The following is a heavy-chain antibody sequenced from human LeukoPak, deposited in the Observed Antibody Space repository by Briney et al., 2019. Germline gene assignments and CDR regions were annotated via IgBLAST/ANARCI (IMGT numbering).Heavy chain of an antibody. J-gene: IGHJ4*02. Sequence: PGGSVTLSCAASGFTFSSYWMSWVRQAPGKGLEGVANIKQEGSEKYYVDPVKGRFTISRDNAKNSLYLQMNSLRAEDTAVYYCARDLRYYYDSSGSFDYWGQGTLVSVSS. D-gene: IGHD3-22*01. CDR3: ARDLRYYYDSSGSFDY. CDR2: IKQEGSEK. CDR1: GFTFSSYW. V-gene: IGHV3-7*01.